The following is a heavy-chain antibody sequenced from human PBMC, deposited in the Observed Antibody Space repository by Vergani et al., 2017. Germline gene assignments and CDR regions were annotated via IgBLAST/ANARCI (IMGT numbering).Heavy chain of an antibody. D-gene: IGHD2-15*01. V-gene: IGHV1-69*02. CDR1: GGTFSSYT. CDR3: ASDLVYCSGGSCSY. Sequence: QVQLVQSGAEVKKPRSSVKVSCKASGGTFSSYTISWVRQAPGQGLEWMGRIIPILGIANYAQKFQGRVTITADKSTSTAYMELSSLRSEDTAVYYCASDLVYCSGGSCSYWGQGTLVTVSS. CDR2: IIPILGIA. J-gene: IGHJ4*02.